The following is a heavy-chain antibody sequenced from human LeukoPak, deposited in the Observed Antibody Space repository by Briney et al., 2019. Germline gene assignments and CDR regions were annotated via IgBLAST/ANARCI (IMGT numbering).Heavy chain of an antibody. J-gene: IGHJ5*02. CDR2: INSDGSST. CDR1: GFTFSSYA. CDR3: ARALWQQLVNWFDP. V-gene: IGHV3-74*01. Sequence: GGSLRLSCAASGFTFSSYAMSWVRQAPGKGLVWVSRINSDGSSTSYADSVKGRFTISRDNAKNTLYLQMNSLRAEDTAVYYCARALWQQLVNWFDPWGQGTLVTVSS. D-gene: IGHD6-13*01.